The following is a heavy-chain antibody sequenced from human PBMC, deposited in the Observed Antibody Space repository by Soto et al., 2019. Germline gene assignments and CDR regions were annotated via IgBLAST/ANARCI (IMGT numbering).Heavy chain of an antibody. CDR3: AGGRRPRIGGRYETSGSVAH. D-gene: IGHD3-22*01. CDR1: GSNFFGYG. V-gene: IGHV1-18*03. J-gene: IGHJ4*02. Sequence: QVQLVQAGAEVKEPGASVKVSCNASGSNFFGYGLSWVRQAPGQGFLWLGWISVYNAKTKYAQKFLGRVTRTPSTSATTGDMGLRSLPSDAVAVYYWAGGRRPRIGGRYETSGSVAHWRQGTLVTVSS. CDR2: ISVYNAKT.